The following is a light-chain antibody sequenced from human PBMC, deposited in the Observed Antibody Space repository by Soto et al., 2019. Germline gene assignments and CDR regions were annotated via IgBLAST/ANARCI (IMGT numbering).Light chain of an antibody. Sequence: DIQMTQSPSTLSASVGDRVTITCRASQTIINWLAWYQQKPGKAPKLLIYKASTLEGEVPSRFSGSGSETEFTLTINSLQPDDSATYYCQQYHTYWWTFSQGTKVDIK. J-gene: IGKJ1*01. CDR1: QTIINW. CDR3: QQYHTYWWT. CDR2: KAS. V-gene: IGKV1-5*03.